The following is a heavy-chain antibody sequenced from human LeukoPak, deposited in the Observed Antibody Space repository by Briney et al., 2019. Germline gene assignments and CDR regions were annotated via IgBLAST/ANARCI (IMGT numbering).Heavy chain of an antibody. CDR2: IHHSGST. D-gene: IGHD3-16*01. CDR3: ARQRGSYNWFDT. CDR1: GGSISSSSYY. V-gene: IGHV4-39*01. Sequence: SETLSLTCTVSGGSISSSSYYWGWIRQSPGKGLEWIGNIHHSGSTYYNPSLRSRVTISVDTSKNQFSLNLTSVTAADTAVYYCARQRGSYNWFDTWGQGTLVTVSS. J-gene: IGHJ5*02.